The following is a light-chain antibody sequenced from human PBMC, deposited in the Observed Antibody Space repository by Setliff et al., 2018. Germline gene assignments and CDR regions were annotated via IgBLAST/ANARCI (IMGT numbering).Light chain of an antibody. J-gene: IGLJ1*01. V-gene: IGLV1-44*01. Sequence: SVLTQPPSASGTPGQGVTISCSGSSSNVGNNAVNWYQQLPRTTPKLLIYSINQRPSGVPDRFSGSKSGTSASLVIYGLQPEDEADYYCATWDDSLNGYVFGTGTKVTVL. CDR2: SIN. CDR3: ATWDDSLNGYV. CDR1: SSNVGNNA.